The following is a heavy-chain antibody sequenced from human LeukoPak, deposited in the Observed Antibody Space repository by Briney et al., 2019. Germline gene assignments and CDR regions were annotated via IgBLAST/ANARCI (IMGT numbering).Heavy chain of an antibody. CDR2: IYYSGST. D-gene: IGHD1-26*01. CDR3: ASGSYSFYYFDY. J-gene: IGHJ4*02. Sequence: SETLSLTCAVSGGSISSGDYSWSWIRQPPGKGLEWIGYIYYSGSTIYNPSLKSRVTISLDTSKNQFSLKLSSVTAADTAVYYCASGSYSFYYFDYWGQGTLVTVSS. CDR1: GGSISSGDYS. V-gene: IGHV4-61*08.